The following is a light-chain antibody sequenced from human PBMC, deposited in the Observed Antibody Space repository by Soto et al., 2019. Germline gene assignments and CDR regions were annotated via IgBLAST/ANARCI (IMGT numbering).Light chain of an antibody. J-gene: IGKJ4*01. CDR2: AAS. CDR1: QGIRSW. Sequence: DLQMTQSPSSVSASVGDRVTITCRASQGIRSWLAWYQQKPGEAPKLLIHAASSLQRGVPSRFSGSGSGTDFTLTISSLQPEDFATYYGQQANSFPLTFGGGTKVEMK. CDR3: QQANSFPLT. V-gene: IGKV1D-12*01.